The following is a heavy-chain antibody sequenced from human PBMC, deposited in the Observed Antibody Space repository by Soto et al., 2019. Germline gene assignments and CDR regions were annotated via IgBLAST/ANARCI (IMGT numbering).Heavy chain of an antibody. CDR3: ARHGGPGKRIYFDY. CDR1: GDSISSYF. D-gene: IGHD3-16*01. V-gene: IGHV4-59*08. J-gene: IGHJ4*02. CDR2: IQSSGAT. Sequence: QVQLQESGPGLVKPSETLSLTCTVSGDSISSYFWSWIRQSPGKGLEWVAYIQSSGATNYNPSLKSRVSISLDTSKNQFSLQLSSVAAADTAVYYCARHGGPGKRIYFDYWGRETLVTVSS.